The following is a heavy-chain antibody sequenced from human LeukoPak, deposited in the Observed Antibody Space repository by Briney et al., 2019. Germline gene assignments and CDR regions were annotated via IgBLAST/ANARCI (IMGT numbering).Heavy chain of an antibody. V-gene: IGHV4-39*07. CDR1: GGSISSSSYY. CDR3: ARCYSMVRNWFDP. J-gene: IGHJ5*02. CDR2: IYYSGST. D-gene: IGHD4-11*01. Sequence: SETLSLTCTVSGGSISSSSYYWGWIRQPPGKGLEWIGSIYYSGSTYYNPSLKSRVTISVDTSKNQFSLKLSSVTAADTAVYYCARCYSMVRNWFDPWGQGTLVTVSS.